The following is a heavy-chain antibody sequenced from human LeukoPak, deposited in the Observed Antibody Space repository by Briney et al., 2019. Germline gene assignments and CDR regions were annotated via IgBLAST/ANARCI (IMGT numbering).Heavy chain of an antibody. V-gene: IGHV1-69*06. J-gene: IGHJ4*01. CDR3: ARGVLRYRRNLYYFDY. CDR2: IIPIFGTA. Sequence: SVKVSCKASGGTFSSYAISWVRQAPGQGLEWMGGIIPIFGTANYAQKFQGRVTITADKSTSTAYMELSSLRSEDTAVYYCARGVLRYRRNLYYFDYWGHGTLVTVSS. CDR1: GGTFSSYA. D-gene: IGHD3-9*01.